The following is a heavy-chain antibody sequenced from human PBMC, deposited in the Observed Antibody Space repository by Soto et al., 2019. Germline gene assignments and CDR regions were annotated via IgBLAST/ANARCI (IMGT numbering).Heavy chain of an antibody. J-gene: IGHJ2*01. Sequence: KGLEWVSAISGSGGSTYYADSVKVRFTTTRDNSKNTLYLQMNSLRAEDTAFYFQAEAGIRATVPPSAFLLNRSPDL. CDR3: AEAGIRATVPPSAFLLNRSPDL. CDR2: ISGSGGST. V-gene: IGHV3-23*01. D-gene: IGHD1-26*01.